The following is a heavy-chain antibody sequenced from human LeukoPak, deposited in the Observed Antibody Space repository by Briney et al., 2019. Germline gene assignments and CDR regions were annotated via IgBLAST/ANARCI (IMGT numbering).Heavy chain of an antibody. CDR1: GYTFTSYY. D-gene: IGHD2-21*02. J-gene: IGHJ3*02. V-gene: IGHV1-46*01. Sequence: ASVKVSCKASGYTFTSYYMHWVRQAPGQGLEWMGIINPSGGSTGYAQKFQGRVTMTRDTTTSTVYMELSSLRSEDTAVYYCARDCGGDCYSDDAFDIWGQGTMVTVSS. CDR2: INPSGGST. CDR3: ARDCGGDCYSDDAFDI.